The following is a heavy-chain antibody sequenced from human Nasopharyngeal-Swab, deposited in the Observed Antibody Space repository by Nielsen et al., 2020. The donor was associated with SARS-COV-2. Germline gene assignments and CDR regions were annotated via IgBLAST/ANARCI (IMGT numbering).Heavy chain of an antibody. D-gene: IGHD3-3*01. J-gene: IGHJ6*02. CDR2: IYWDDDK. Sequence: SGPTLVKPTQTLTLTCTFSGFSLSTTGVGVGWIRQPPGKALERLALIYWDDDKSYSPSLKTRLTITKDTSKNQVVLTMTNMDPVDTGTYYCAHRSGLYGMDVWGQGTTVTVSS. V-gene: IGHV2-5*02. CDR1: GFSLSTTGVG. CDR3: AHRSGLYGMDV.